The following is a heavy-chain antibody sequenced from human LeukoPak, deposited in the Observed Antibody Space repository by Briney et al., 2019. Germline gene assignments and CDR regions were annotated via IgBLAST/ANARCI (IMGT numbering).Heavy chain of an antibody. CDR2: INHSGST. CDR3: ARAALGYCSGGSCRNDAFDI. V-gene: IGHV4-34*01. J-gene: IGHJ3*02. D-gene: IGHD2-15*01. Sequence: SETLSLTCAVYGGSFSGYYWSWIRQPPGKGLEWIGEINHSGSTNYNPSLKSRVTISVDTSKNQFSLKLSSATAADTAVYYCARAALGYCSGGSCRNDAFDIWGQGTMVTVSS. CDR1: GGSFSGYY.